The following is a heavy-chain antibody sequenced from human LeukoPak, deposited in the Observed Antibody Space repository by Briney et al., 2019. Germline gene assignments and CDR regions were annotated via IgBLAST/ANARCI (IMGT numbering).Heavy chain of an antibody. J-gene: IGHJ6*02. D-gene: IGHD2-2*01. CDR2: FDPEDGET. CDR3: ATIVVVPAAMYAYYYYGIDV. CDR1: GYTFTELS. Sequence: ASVKVSCKVSGYTFTELSMHWVRQAPGKGLEWMGGFDPEDGETIYAQKFQGRVTMTEDTSTDTAYMELSSLRSEDTAVYYCATIVVVPAAMYAYYYYGIDVWGQGTTVTVSS. V-gene: IGHV1-24*01.